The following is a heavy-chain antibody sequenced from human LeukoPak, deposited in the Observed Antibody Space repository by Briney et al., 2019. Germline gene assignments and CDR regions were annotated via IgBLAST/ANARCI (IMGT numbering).Heavy chain of an antibody. D-gene: IGHD2-15*01. Sequence: GASVKVSCKASGYILSSYYMHWVRQAPGQGLEWLGIINPSGGDTKYAQKFQGRVTMTRNTSISTAYMELSSLRSEDTAVYYCARAGGYCGRISCPYYFDYWGQGSLVAVSS. CDR2: INPSGGDT. V-gene: IGHV1-46*01. J-gene: IGHJ4*02. CDR1: GYILSSYY. CDR3: ARAGGYCGRISCPYYFDY.